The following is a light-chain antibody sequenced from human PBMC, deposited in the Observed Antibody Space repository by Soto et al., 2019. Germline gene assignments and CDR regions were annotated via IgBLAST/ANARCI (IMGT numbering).Light chain of an antibody. Sequence: QSALTQPASVSGAPGQWIAISCTGTSSDVGGYNYVSWYQHHPGKAPKLMVYDVSNRPSGVSNRFSGSQSGNTASLTISGLQAADEADYYCSSYTSSTPYVFATGTKVTVL. CDR3: SSYTSSTPYV. CDR1: SSDVGGYNY. V-gene: IGLV2-14*03. J-gene: IGLJ1*01. CDR2: DVS.